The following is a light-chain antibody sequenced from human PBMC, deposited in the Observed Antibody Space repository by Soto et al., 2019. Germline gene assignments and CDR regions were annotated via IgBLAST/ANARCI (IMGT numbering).Light chain of an antibody. J-gene: IGKJ2*01. V-gene: IGKV3-15*01. CDR2: GAS. CDR1: QSVRSN. Sequence: EIVMTQSPATLSVSPGERVTLSCGASQSVRSNLAWYQQKPGQAPRLLIYGASTRATGIPARFSGSGSGTEFTLTISSLQSEDFAVYYCQQYNNWPPLYTFGQGTKLEI. CDR3: QQYNNWPPLYT.